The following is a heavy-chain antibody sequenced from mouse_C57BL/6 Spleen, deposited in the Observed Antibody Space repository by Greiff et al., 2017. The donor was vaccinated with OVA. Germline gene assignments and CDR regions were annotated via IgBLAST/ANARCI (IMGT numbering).Heavy chain of an antibody. J-gene: IGHJ4*01. CDR3: ARHGATVDAMDY. V-gene: IGHV5-12*01. CDR1: GFTFSDYY. D-gene: IGHD1-1*01. CDR2: ISNGGGST. Sequence: EVQRVESGGGLVQPGGSLKLSCAASGFTFSDYYMYWVRQTPEKRLEWVAYISNGGGSTYYPDTVKGRFTISRDNAKNTLYLQMSRLKSEDTAMYYCARHGATVDAMDYWGQGTSVTVSS.